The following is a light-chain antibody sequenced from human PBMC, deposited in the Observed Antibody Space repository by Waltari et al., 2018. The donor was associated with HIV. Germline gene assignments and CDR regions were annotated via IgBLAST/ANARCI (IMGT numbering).Light chain of an antibody. CDR1: QNITNK. J-gene: IGKJ1*01. CDR2: DAS. V-gene: IGKV3D-15*01. Sequence: EVVLTQAPPTLSFSLGEGASLSCRASQNITNKLGWYQQKAGQAPRLLIYDASRRATAIPDRFSGSGSGTEFNLTISRLVFEDVAVYVCQQYKYWPETFGQGTKVEIK. CDR3: QQYKYWPET.